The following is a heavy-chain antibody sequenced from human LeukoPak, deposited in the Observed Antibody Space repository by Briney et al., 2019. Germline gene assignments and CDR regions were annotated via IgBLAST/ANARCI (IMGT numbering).Heavy chain of an antibody. CDR2: INHSGST. CDR3: ARGPGHTYYYDSSGYRSRQAFDY. V-gene: IGHV4-34*01. Sequence: PSETLSLTCTVSGGSISSYYWSWIRQPPGKGLEWIGEINHSGSTNYNPSLKSRVTISVDTSKNQFSLKLSSVTAADTAVYYCARGPGHTYYYDSSGYRSRQAFDYWGQGTLVTVSS. D-gene: IGHD3-22*01. J-gene: IGHJ4*02. CDR1: GGSISSYY.